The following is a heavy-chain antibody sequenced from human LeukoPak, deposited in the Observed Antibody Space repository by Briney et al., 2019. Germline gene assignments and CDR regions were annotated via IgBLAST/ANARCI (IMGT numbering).Heavy chain of an antibody. V-gene: IGHV4-4*07. J-gene: IGHJ5*02. D-gene: IGHD2-2*01. CDR2: IYTSGST. Sequence: SETLSLTCTVSGGSISSYYWSWIRQPAGKGLEWIGRIYTSGSTNYNPSLKSRVTMSVDTSKNQFSLKLSSVPAADTAVYYCARDVPIVVVPAAGYNWFDPWGQGTLVTVSS. CDR1: GGSISSYY. CDR3: ARDVPIVVVPAAGYNWFDP.